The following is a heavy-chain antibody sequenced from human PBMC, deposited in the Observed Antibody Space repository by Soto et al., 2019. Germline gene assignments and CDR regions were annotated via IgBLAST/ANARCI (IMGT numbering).Heavy chain of an antibody. CDR1: GFTFSSYG. J-gene: IGHJ6*02. V-gene: IGHV3-33*01. Sequence: GGSLRLSCAASGFTFSSYGMHWVRQAPGKGLEWVAVIWYDGSNKYYADSVKGRFTISRDNSKNTLYLQMNSLRAEDTAVYYCARDIVVVPAAFPSSYYGMDVWGQGTTVTVSS. D-gene: IGHD2-2*01. CDR2: IWYDGSNK. CDR3: ARDIVVVPAAFPSSYYGMDV.